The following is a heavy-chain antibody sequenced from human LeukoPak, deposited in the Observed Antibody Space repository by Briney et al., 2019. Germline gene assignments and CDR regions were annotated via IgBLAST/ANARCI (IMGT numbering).Heavy chain of an antibody. CDR2: ISGSGGST. CDR1: GFTFSSYA. D-gene: IGHD6-13*01. J-gene: IGHJ5*02. CDR3: AILTGIAAAA. Sequence: GGSLRLSCAASGFTFSSYAMSWVRQAPGKGLEWVSAISGSGGSTYYADSVKGRFTISRDNAKNTLYLQMNSLRAEDTAIYYCAILTGIAAAAWGQGTLVTVSS. V-gene: IGHV3-23*01.